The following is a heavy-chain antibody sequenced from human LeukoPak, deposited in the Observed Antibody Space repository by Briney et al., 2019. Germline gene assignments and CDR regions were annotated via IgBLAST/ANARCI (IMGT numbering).Heavy chain of an antibody. CDR1: GFTFDDYA. D-gene: IGHD2-2*01. CDR2: ISWNSGSI. V-gene: IGHV3-9*01. J-gene: IGHJ4*02. CDR3: AKEHCSSTSCFFGY. Sequence: PGRSLRLSCAASGFTFDDYAMHWVRQAPGKGLEWVSGISWNSGSIGYADSVKGRFTISRDNAKNPLYLQMNSLRAEDTALYYCAKEHCSSTSCFFGYWGQGTLVTVSS.